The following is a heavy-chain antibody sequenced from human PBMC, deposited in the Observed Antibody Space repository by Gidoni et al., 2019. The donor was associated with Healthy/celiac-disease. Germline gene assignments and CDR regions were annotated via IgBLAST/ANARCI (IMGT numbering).Heavy chain of an antibody. D-gene: IGHD3-22*01. Sequence: EVQLLESGGGLVHPGWSLRLSCSASGFTFSSYARSWVRQAPGEVLGWVSAIRGSGGRTYYADAVKGRFTISRDNSKNTLYLQMNSLRAEDTAVYYCAKYYYDSSGYYYSGAFDIWGQGKMVTVSS. CDR1: GFTFSSYA. J-gene: IGHJ3*02. CDR3: AKYYYDSSGYYYSGAFDI. CDR2: IRGSGGRT. V-gene: IGHV3-23*01.